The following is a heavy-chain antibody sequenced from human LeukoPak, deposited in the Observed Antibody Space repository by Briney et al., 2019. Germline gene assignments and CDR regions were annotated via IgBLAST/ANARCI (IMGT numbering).Heavy chain of an antibody. V-gene: IGHV4-4*07. D-gene: IGHD6-19*01. CDR1: GGSISTYY. CDR2: IHTSGRT. Sequence: SETLSLTCSVSGGSISTYYWSWIRQPAGKGLEWIAQIHTSGRTDFNPSLKSRVSISMDTPNNQSSLMITSVTAADTAIYYCAGRGLSTGWTFDYWGHGTLVTVSS. CDR3: AGRGLSTGWTFDY. J-gene: IGHJ4*01.